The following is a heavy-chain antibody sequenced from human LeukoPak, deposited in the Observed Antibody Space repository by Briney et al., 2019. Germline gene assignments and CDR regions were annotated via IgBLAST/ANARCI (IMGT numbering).Heavy chain of an antibody. Sequence: GGSLRLSCVASGFTFSDHSMMWVRQAPGKGLEWVANVQQEGSEKYYLDSVKGRFTISRDNAKNSVYLQMNSLRAEDTATYYCATTLNVATAGYFWGQGTVVTVSS. V-gene: IGHV3-7*01. CDR1: GFTFSDHS. D-gene: IGHD6-13*01. J-gene: IGHJ4*02. CDR2: VQQEGSEK. CDR3: ATTLNVATAGYF.